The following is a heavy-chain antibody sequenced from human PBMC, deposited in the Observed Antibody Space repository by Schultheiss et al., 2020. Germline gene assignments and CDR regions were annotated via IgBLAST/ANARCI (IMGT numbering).Heavy chain of an antibody. CDR1: GFTFSSYW. D-gene: IGHD6-6*01. J-gene: IGHJ4*02. Sequence: GGSLRLSCAASGFTFSSYWMHWVRQVPGKGLVWVSVIYSGGSTYYADSVKGRFTISRDNSKNTLYLQMNSLRVEDTTVYYCAKDLSQYSSSWFFDYWGQGTLVTVSS. V-gene: IGHV3-66*01. CDR3: AKDLSQYSSSWFFDY. CDR2: IYSGGST.